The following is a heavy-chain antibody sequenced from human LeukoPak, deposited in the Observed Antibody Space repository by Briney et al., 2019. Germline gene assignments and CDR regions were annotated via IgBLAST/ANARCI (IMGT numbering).Heavy chain of an antibody. J-gene: IGHJ4*02. CDR2: ISGSGGST. Sequence: PGGSLRLSCAASGSTFSTYSMNWVRQAPGKGLEWVSAISGSGGSTYYADSVKGRFTISRDNSKNTLYLQMNSLRAEDTAVYYCAKVGIAVGVALDYWGQGTLVTVSS. V-gene: IGHV3-23*01. D-gene: IGHD6-19*01. CDR3: AKVGIAVGVALDY. CDR1: GSTFSTYS.